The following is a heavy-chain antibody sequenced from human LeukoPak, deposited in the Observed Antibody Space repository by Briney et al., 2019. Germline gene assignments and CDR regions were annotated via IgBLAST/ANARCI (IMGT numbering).Heavy chain of an antibody. V-gene: IGHV4-39*01. CDR1: GGSISSYY. CDR3: ARQPSRIHYYYYYGMDV. CDR2: IYYSGST. D-gene: IGHD1-14*01. Sequence: PSETLSLTCTVSGGSISSYYWGWIRQPPGKGLEWIGSIYYSGSTYYNPSLKSRVTISVDTSKNQFSLKLSSVTAADTTVYYCARQPSRIHYYYYYGMDVWGQGTTVTVSS. J-gene: IGHJ6*02.